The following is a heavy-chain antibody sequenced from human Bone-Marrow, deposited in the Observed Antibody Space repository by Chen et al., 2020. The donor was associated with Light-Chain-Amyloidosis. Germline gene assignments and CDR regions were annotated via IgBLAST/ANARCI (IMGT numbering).Heavy chain of an antibody. J-gene: IGHJ5*02. CDR1: GGSISSYY. Sequence: QVQLQESGPGLVKPSETLSLTCTVSGGSISSYYWSWIRQPPGKGLEWIGYVYYSGTTNYNPSLRGRVTVSVAPSTTPFSLILSSVTSSDTAGYYCARLYTVTAGNWFDPWGQGILVTVSS. CDR3: ARLYTVTAGNWFDP. V-gene: IGHV4-59*08. CDR2: VYYSGTT. D-gene: IGHD4-17*01.